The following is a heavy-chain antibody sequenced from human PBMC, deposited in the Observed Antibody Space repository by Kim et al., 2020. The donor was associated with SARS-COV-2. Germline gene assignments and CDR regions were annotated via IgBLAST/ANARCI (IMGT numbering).Heavy chain of an antibody. CDR2: LSHDGGKA. CDR1: GFTFSSYW. J-gene: IGHJ3*02. Sequence: GGSLRLSCTASGFTFSSYWMSWVRQAPGKGLEWVANLSHDGGKAYYADSVKGRFTISRDNSKNTLYLQMNSLRVEDAAVYYCATGRWVQSRGDVFDIWDQGTMVTVSS. CDR3: ATGRWVQSRGDVFDI. V-gene: IGHV3-30*03. D-gene: IGHD3-10*01.